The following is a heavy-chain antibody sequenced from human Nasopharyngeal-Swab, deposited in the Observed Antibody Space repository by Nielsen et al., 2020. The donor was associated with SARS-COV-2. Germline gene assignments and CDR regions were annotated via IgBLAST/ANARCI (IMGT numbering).Heavy chain of an antibody. D-gene: IGHD6-6*01. J-gene: IGHJ4*02. V-gene: IGHV1-69*13. CDR3: ARCLVLGAARYLDY. CDR2: IIPIFGTA. CDR1: GGTFSSYA. Sequence: SVKVSCKASGGTFSSYAISWVRQAPGQGLEWMGGIIPIFGTANYAQKFQGRVTITADESTSTAYMELSSLRSEDTAVYYCARCLVLGAARYLDYWGQGTLVTVSS.